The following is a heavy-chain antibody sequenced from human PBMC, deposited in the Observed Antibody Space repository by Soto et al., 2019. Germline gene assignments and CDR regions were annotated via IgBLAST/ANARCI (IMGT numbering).Heavy chain of an antibody. J-gene: IGHJ6*02. CDR3: ARGDSSGYYTGGPYYYYYGMDV. V-gene: IGHV1-69*13. CDR2: IIPIFGTA. Sequence: SVKVSCKXSGGTFSSYAISWVRQAPGQGLEWMGGIIPIFGTANYAQKFQGRVTITADESTSTAYMELSSLRSEDTAVYYCARGDSSGYYTGGPYYYYYGMDVWGQGTTVTVSS. D-gene: IGHD3-22*01. CDR1: GGTFSSYA.